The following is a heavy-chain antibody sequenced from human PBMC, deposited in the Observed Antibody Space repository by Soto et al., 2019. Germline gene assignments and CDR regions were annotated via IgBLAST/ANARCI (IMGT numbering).Heavy chain of an antibody. Sequence: EVRLVESGGGLVQPAGSLKLSCAASGFTFSGAAIHWVRQASGKGLEWVRRIRIKAKSYATAYAASVKDRFNVSRDDSKNTASLQMNTLKTEDTTVYYCTTPQLYYDMDVWGQGTTVTVSS. D-gene: IGHD5-18*01. V-gene: IGHV3-73*02. J-gene: IGHJ6*02. CDR2: IRIKAKSYAT. CDR1: GFTFSGAA. CDR3: TTPQLYYDMDV.